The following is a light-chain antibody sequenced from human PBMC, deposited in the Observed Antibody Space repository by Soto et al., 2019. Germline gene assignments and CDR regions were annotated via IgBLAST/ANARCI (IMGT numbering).Light chain of an antibody. CDR2: GNS. V-gene: IGLV1-40*01. CDR1: SSKIGAGYD. CDR3: QSYDSSLSGHV. Sequence: QSVLTQPPSVSGAPGQRVTISCTGSSSKIGAGYDVHWYQQLPGTAPKLLIYGNSNRPSGVPDRFSGSKSGTSASLAITGLQAEDEADYYCQSYDSSLSGHVFGTGTRSPS. J-gene: IGLJ1*01.